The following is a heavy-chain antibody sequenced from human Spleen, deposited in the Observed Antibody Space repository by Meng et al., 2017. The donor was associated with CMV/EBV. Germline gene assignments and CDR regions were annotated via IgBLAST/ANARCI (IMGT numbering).Heavy chain of an antibody. CDR2: ISVYNGDT. D-gene: IGHD3-10*01. V-gene: IGHV1-18*01. J-gene: IGHJ5*02. Sequence: ASVKVSCKASGYTFSSYGITWVRQAPGQGLEWMGWISVYNGDTKYAQKFQGRVTMTTDTSTSTAYMELRSLRSDDTAVFYCARDNQDYYGSVSFYSWSDPWGQGTLVTVSS. CDR3: ARDNQDYYGSVSFYSWSDP. CDR1: GYTFSSYG.